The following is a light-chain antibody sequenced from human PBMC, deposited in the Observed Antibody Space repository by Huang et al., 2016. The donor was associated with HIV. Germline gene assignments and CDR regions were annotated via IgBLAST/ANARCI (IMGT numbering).Light chain of an antibody. CDR2: AAT. CDR3: QQTYITPLT. V-gene: IGKV1-39*01. CDR1: QSISSY. J-gene: IGKJ2*01. Sequence: DIQMTQSPSSLSASVGDRVTNTCRASQSISSYLNWYQQKPGTAPKVLIYAATSLQSGVPSRFSGSGAGTDFTLTINNLQPEDSATYYCQQTYITPLTFGQGTKLEIK.